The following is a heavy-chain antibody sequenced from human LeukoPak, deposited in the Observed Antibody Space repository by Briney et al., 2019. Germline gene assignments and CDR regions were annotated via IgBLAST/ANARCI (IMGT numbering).Heavy chain of an antibody. CDR2: IKQDGSEK. D-gene: IGHD2-2*03. V-gene: IGHV3-7*01. Sequence: GGSLRLSCAASGFTISSYWMSWVRQAPGKGLEWVGNIKQDGSEKYYVDSVKGRFTISRDNAKNSLYLQMNSLRAEDTAVYYCARTLGYCTGTSCYSVYWGQGTLVTVSS. CDR1: GFTISSYW. CDR3: ARTLGYCTGTSCYSVY. J-gene: IGHJ4*02.